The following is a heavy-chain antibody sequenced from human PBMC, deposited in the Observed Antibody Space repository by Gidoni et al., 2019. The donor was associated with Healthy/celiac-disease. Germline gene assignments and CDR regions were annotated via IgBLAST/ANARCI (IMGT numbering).Heavy chain of an antibody. CDR1: GVNFADSA. V-gene: IGHV3-9*01. D-gene: IGHD3-10*01. Sequence: EVQLVESGGGVVQPGRSLRPSCAHYGVNFADSARYWVRRAPGRVREWVSGISWTSGSIGYADSVKGRFTTSRDNAKNSLYLQMNRLSASDTALYYCAKAARAMVQGDHFYYWGQGTLVTVSS. CDR2: ISWTSGSI. J-gene: IGHJ4*02. CDR3: AKAARAMVQGDHFYY.